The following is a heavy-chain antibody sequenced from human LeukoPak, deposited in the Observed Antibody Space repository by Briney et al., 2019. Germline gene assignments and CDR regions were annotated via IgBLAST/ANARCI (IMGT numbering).Heavy chain of an antibody. CDR1: GFTFSSYG. D-gene: IGHD5-12*01. CDR3: AKSPGGGYSGYDLDY. Sequence: GGSRRLSCAASGFTFSSYGMHWVRQAPGKGLEWVAFIRYDGINKYYADSVKGRFTISRDNSKNTLYLQMNSLRAEDTAVYYCAKSPGGGYSGYDLDYWGQGTLVTVSS. J-gene: IGHJ4*02. CDR2: IRYDGINK. V-gene: IGHV3-30*02.